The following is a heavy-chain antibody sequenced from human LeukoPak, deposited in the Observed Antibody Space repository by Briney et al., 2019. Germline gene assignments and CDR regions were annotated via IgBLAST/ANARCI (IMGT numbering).Heavy chain of an antibody. V-gene: IGHV3-23*01. CDR1: GDSISTGTYY. CDR3: AKLHLLWFGEH. CDR2: ISGSGGST. D-gene: IGHD3-10*01. Sequence: ETLSLTCTVSGDSISTGTYYWGWVRQAPGKGLEWVSAISGSGGSTYYADSVKGRFTISRDNSKNTLYLQMNSLRAEDTAVYYCAKLHLLWFGEHWGQGTLVTVSS. J-gene: IGHJ1*01.